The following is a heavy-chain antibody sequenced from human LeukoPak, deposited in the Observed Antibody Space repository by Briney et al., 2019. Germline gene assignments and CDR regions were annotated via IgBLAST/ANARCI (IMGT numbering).Heavy chain of an antibody. Sequence: SETLSLTCTVSGVSVSSVSYYWSWLRQPPGKGREWIGYIYYSGSTNYNPSLKSRVTMSVDTSKNQFSLKLSSVTAADTAVYYCARADCSGGSCYAFDIWGQGTMVTVSS. CDR1: GVSVSSVSYY. CDR3: ARADCSGGSCYAFDI. D-gene: IGHD2-15*01. J-gene: IGHJ3*02. V-gene: IGHV4-61*01. CDR2: IYYSGST.